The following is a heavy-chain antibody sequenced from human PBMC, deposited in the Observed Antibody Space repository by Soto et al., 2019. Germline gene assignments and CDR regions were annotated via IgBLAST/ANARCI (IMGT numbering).Heavy chain of an antibody. CDR1: GASISPNY. V-gene: IGHV4-59*08. J-gene: IGHJ4*02. Sequence: QVQLEESGPGLVKPSETLSLTCTVSGASISPNYWSWIRQPPGKGLEWIGYIYFAGTTTYNPYLRSRVSMSVDTSANHFSLNLTSVTAADTAIYYCARLGAFFQALDSWGQGTLVTVSS. D-gene: IGHD3-16*01. CDR2: IYFAGTT. CDR3: ARLGAFFQALDS.